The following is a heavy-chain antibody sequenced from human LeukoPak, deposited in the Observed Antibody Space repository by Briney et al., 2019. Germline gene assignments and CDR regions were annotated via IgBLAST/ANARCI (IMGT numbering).Heavy chain of an antibody. CDR2: ISSSSSYI. D-gene: IGHD3-10*01. J-gene: IGHJ4*02. Sequence: GGSLRLSCAASGFTFSSYSMNWVRQAPGKGLEWVSSISSSSSYIYYADSVKGRFTISRDNAKNSLYLQMNSPRAEDTAVYYCAREGLSGTPDALVYWGQGTLVTVSS. CDR3: AREGLSGTPDALVY. CDR1: GFTFSSYS. V-gene: IGHV3-21*01.